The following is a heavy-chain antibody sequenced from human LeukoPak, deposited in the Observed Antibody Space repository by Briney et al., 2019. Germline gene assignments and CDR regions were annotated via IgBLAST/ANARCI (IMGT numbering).Heavy chain of an antibody. Sequence: GGSLRLSCAASGFTFSSYAMSWVRQAPGKGLEWVSAISGSGGSTYYADSGKGRFTISRDNSKNTLYLQMNSLRAEDTAVYYCAKDPTGGSDAFDIWGQGTMVTVSS. D-gene: IGHD3-10*01. J-gene: IGHJ3*02. CDR3: AKDPTGGSDAFDI. CDR1: GFTFSSYA. CDR2: ISGSGGST. V-gene: IGHV3-23*01.